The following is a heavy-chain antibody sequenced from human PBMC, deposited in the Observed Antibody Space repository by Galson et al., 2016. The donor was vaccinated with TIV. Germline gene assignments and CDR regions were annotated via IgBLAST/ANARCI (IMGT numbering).Heavy chain of an antibody. Sequence: ETLSLTCSVSGASVSSGSYYWSWIRQPPGQGLEWIGYIHYTGSTNYKASLKSRLTVSIDTSKNQFSLSLTSVTAADTAVYCTRDRSNYRGLFDFWGQGALVTVSS. J-gene: IGHJ4*02. CDR3: TRDRSNYRGLFDF. CDR2: IHYTGST. D-gene: IGHD3-10*01. CDR1: GASVSSGSYY. V-gene: IGHV4-61*01.